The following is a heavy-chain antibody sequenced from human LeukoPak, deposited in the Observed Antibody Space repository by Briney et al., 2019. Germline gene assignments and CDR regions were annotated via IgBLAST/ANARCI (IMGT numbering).Heavy chain of an antibody. Sequence: GGTLRLSCAASGFTFSSYGMSWVRQAPGKGLEWVSYISSSGSTIYYADSVKGRFTISRDNAKNSLYLQMNSLRAEDTAVYYCARDGYYYDSSGYLAYWGQGTLVTVSS. V-gene: IGHV3-48*04. CDR1: GFTFSSYG. CDR3: ARDGYYYDSSGYLAY. J-gene: IGHJ4*02. D-gene: IGHD3-22*01. CDR2: ISSSGSTI.